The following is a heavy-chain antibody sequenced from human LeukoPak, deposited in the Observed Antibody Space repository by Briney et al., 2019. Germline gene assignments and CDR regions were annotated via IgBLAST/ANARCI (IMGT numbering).Heavy chain of an antibody. D-gene: IGHD2-15*01. V-gene: IGHV3-30*04. J-gene: IGHJ4*02. CDR1: GFTFSSYA. CDR3: AKIDAALFAFFDY. CDR2: ISYDGSNK. Sequence: PGGSLRLSCAASGFTFSSYAMHWVRQAPGKGLEWVAVISYDGSNKYYADSVKGRFTISRDNSKNTLYLQMNSLRAEDTAVYYCAKIDAALFAFFDYWGQGTLVTVSS.